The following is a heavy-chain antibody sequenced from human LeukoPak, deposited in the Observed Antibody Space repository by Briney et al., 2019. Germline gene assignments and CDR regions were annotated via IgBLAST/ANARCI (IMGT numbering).Heavy chain of an antibody. CDR3: AKDRAFGQFLWGNDY. J-gene: IGHJ4*02. Sequence: GGSLRLSCAASGFIFSTNGMHWVRQAPGKGLEWVAFIRNDGSDKYYAVSVKGRFTISRDNSKNTLYLQMNSLRAEDTALYYCAKDRAFGQFLWGNDYWGQGTLVTVSS. CDR1: GFIFSTNG. V-gene: IGHV3-30*02. D-gene: IGHD3-10*01. CDR2: IRNDGSDK.